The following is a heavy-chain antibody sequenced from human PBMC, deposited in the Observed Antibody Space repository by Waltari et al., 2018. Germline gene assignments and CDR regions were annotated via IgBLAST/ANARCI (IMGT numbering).Heavy chain of an antibody. V-gene: IGHV1-69-2*01. Sequence: EVQLVQSGAEVKKPGATVKISCKASGYTFTDYYMHLVQQAPGKGLEWMGRVDPEDGETIYAEKFQGRVTITADTSTDTAYMELSSLRSEDTAVYYCAPYAATWGAFDIWGQGTMVTVSS. CDR2: VDPEDGET. CDR3: APYAATWGAFDI. D-gene: IGHD6-25*01. CDR1: GYTFTDYY. J-gene: IGHJ3*02.